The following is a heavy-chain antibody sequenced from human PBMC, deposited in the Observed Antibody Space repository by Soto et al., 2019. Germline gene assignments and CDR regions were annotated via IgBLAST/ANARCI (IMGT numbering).Heavy chain of an antibody. J-gene: IGHJ4*02. V-gene: IGHV3-15*01. CDR3: TTDLSDSSGYYFDY. CDR1: GFTFSNAW. Sequence: KPGGSLRLSCAASGFTFSNAWMSWVRQAPGKGLEWVGRIKSKTDGGTTDYAAPVKGRFTISRDDSKNTLYLQMNSLKTEDTAVYYCTTDLSDSSGYYFDYWGQGTLVTVSS. D-gene: IGHD3-22*01. CDR2: IKSKTDGGTT.